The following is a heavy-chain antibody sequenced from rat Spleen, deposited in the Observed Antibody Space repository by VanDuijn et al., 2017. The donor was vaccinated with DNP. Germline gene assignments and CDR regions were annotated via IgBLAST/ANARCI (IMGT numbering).Heavy chain of an antibody. CDR2: INKESGTI. D-gene: IGHD1-11*01. CDR1: GFNFNDYW. CDR3: AKGPNYGGYSDFFDY. V-gene: IGHV4-2*01. Sequence: EVKLVESGGGLVQPGSSLKLSCVASGFNFNDYWMGWVRQAPGKGLEWIGEINKESGTIIYSPSLKDKFTISRDNAQNTLYLQMNKLGSEETAIYHCAKGPNYGGYSDFFDYWGQGVMVTVSS. J-gene: IGHJ2*01.